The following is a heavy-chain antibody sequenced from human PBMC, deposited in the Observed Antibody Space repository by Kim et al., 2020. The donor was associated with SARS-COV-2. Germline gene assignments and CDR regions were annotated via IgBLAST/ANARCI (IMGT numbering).Heavy chain of an antibody. V-gene: IGHV3-73*01. J-gene: IGHJ4*02. Sequence: EYGASVQSKVTITRDDTKSTAYRQMNSLKTEDTAVYYCRAAAVGTAEFDYWGQGTQVTVSS. CDR3: RAAAVGTAEFDY. D-gene: IGHD6-13*01.